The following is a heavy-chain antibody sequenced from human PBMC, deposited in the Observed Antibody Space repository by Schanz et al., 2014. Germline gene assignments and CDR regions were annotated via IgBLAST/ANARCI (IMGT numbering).Heavy chain of an antibody. D-gene: IGHD3-3*01. CDR3: ARGVKIDY. Sequence: EVQLVESGGGLVQPGGSLRLSCAASGFIFSNSWMSWVRQAPGKGLEWVANIKQDGSEKYYVDSVKGRFTISRDNAKNSLYLPMNCLTAEDTAVCYCARGVKIDYWGQGTLVTVSS. CDR2: IKQDGSEK. V-gene: IGHV3-7*01. CDR1: GFIFSNSW. J-gene: IGHJ4*02.